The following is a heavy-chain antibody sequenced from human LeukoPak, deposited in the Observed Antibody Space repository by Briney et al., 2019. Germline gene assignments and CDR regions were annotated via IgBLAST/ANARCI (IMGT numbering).Heavy chain of an antibody. J-gene: IGHJ3*01. CDR3: ARDGFRKDSSGYYSLGL. CDR2: ISWNSGGI. Sequence: GGSLRLSCAASGFTFDDYAMHWVRQAPGKGLEWVSGISWNSGGIGYADSVKGRFTISRDNAKNSLYLQMNSLRAEDTALYHCARDGFRKDSSGYYSLGLWGQGTMVTVSS. CDR1: GFTFDDYA. D-gene: IGHD3-22*01. V-gene: IGHV3-9*01.